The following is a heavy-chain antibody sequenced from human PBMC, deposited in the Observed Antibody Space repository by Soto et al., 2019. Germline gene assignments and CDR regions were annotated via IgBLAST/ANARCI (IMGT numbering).Heavy chain of an antibody. Sequence: QVQLVQSGAEVKKPGASVKVSCKASGYTFTSYYMHWVRQAPGQGLEWMGIINPSGGSTSYAQKFQGRVTMTRDTSTSTVYTELSSLRSEDTAVYYCARVSPDYYDSSGYPYYFDYWGQGTLVTVSS. V-gene: IGHV1-46*01. J-gene: IGHJ4*02. CDR3: ARVSPDYYDSSGYPYYFDY. D-gene: IGHD3-22*01. CDR2: INPSGGST. CDR1: GYTFTSYY.